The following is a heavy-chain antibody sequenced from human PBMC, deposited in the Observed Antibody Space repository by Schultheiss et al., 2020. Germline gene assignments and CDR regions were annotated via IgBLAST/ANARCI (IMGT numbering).Heavy chain of an antibody. D-gene: IGHD6-6*01. CDR1: GFTFSSYG. CDR2: ISYDGSNK. V-gene: IGHV3-30*03. J-gene: IGHJ6*02. CDR3: ARARSYYYYYYGMDV. Sequence: GGSLRLSCAASGFTFSSYGMHWVRQAPGKGLEWVAVISYDGSNKYYADSVKGRFTISRDNSKNTLYLQMNSLRAEDTAVYYCARARSYYYYYYGMDVWGQGTTVTVSS.